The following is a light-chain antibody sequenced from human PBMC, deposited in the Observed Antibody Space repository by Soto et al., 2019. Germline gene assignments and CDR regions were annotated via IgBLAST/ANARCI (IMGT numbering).Light chain of an antibody. CDR3: QKKITGPPIT. Sequence: EIVLTQSPGTLSLSPGERATLSCRASQSVSSSYLAWYQQTPCQAPPLLIYGSATRSTGIPARFRGGGSGTEFTLPTSGLRSEDFRVYSCQKKITGPPITFAKGTGR. CDR2: GSA. J-gene: IGKJ5*01. V-gene: IGKV3-15*01. CDR1: QSVSSSY.